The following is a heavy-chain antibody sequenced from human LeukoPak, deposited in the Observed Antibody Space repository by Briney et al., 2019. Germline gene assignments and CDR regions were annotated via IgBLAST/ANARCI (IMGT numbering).Heavy chain of an antibody. CDR1: RVTFSSYG. Sequence: RRSLRLSSAPSRVTFSSYGMHWVRQAPGKGLEWVAVIWYDGSNKYYADSVKGRFTISRDNSKNTLYLQMNSLRAEDTAVYYCARDPGYSSTIDYWGQGTLVTVSS. V-gene: IGHV3-33*01. J-gene: IGHJ4*02. CDR2: IWYDGSNK. D-gene: IGHD3-16*02. CDR3: ARDPGYSSTIDY.